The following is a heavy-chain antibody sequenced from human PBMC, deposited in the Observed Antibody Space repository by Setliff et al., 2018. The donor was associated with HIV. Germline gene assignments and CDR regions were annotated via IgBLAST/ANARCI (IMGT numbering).Heavy chain of an antibody. CDR3: AREGRVNDIFTGGYMDV. Sequence: LRLSCAATGFTFRNYGMHWVRQAPGKGLEWVAVISSDGSHKYYADSLKGRFTISRDNSKNTVYLQMNSLRPEDTAVYYCAREGRVNDIFTGGYMDVWGKGTTVTVSS. V-gene: IGHV3-30*03. J-gene: IGHJ6*03. CDR2: ISSDGSHK. D-gene: IGHD3-9*01. CDR1: GFTFRNYG.